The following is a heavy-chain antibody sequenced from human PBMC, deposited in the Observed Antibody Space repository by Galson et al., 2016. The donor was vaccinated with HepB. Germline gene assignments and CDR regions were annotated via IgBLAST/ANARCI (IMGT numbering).Heavy chain of an antibody. CDR3: ARDVEYSSSQFDY. J-gene: IGHJ4*02. V-gene: IGHV3-30*02. CDR2: IRYDGSDV. D-gene: IGHD5-12*01. Sequence: SLRLSCAASGFTFSNFGMHWVRQAPGKGLDWVAFIRYDGSDVYYADSVKGRFTISRDNSKNTLDLQMNSLRAGDTAVYYCARDVEYSSSQFDYWGQGNLVTVSS. CDR1: GFTFSNFG.